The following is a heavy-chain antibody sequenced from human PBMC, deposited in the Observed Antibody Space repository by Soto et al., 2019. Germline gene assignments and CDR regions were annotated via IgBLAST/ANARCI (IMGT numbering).Heavy chain of an antibody. CDR3: ARGPIVVVVAATNSSWFDP. CDR1: GGTFSSYA. V-gene: IGHV1-69*13. J-gene: IGHJ5*02. D-gene: IGHD2-15*01. CDR2: IIPIFGTA. Sequence: GASVKVSCKASGGTFSSYAISWVRQAPGQGLEWMGGIIPIFGTANYAQKFQGRVTITADESTSTAYMELSRLRSDDTAVYYCARGPIVVVVAATNSSWFDPWGQGTLVTVSS.